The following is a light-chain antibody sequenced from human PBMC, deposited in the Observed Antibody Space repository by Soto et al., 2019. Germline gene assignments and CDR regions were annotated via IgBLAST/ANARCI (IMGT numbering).Light chain of an antibody. Sequence: DIQMTQSPSSLSASVGDRVTITCQASQDISNYLNWYQQKPGKAPKLLIYDASNLETGVPSRFSGSGSGTDFTFTISSLQTEDIVTYYSQPYDTLPLTFGGGTNVEIK. J-gene: IGKJ4*01. CDR1: QDISNY. V-gene: IGKV1-33*01. CDR3: QPYDTLPLT. CDR2: DAS.